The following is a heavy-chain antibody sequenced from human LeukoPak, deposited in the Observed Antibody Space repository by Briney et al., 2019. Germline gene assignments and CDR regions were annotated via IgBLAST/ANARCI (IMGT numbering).Heavy chain of an antibody. Sequence: GGSLRLSCAASGFTFSSYGMHWVRQAPGKGLEWVAVISYDGSNKYYADSVKGRFTISRDNSKNTLYLQMNSLRAEDTAVYYCARDPQGGYSYGDNWFDPWGQGTLVTVSS. CDR1: GFTFSSYG. J-gene: IGHJ5*02. CDR2: ISYDGSNK. CDR3: ARDPQGGYSYGDNWFDP. V-gene: IGHV3-30*03. D-gene: IGHD5-18*01.